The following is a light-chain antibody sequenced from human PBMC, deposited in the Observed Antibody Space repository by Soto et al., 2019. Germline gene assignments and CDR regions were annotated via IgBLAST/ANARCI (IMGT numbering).Light chain of an antibody. CDR2: DVT. CDR3: SSYSSSPTHVV. V-gene: IGLV2-14*03. J-gene: IGLJ2*01. Sequence: QSALTQPASVSGSPGRSFTISCTGSSSDVGDFNYVSWYQHLPGRAPKLIIYDVTNRPSGISYRFSASKSGRTASLTISGLQAEDEADYYCSSYSSSPTHVVFGGGTKVTVL. CDR1: SSDVGDFNY.